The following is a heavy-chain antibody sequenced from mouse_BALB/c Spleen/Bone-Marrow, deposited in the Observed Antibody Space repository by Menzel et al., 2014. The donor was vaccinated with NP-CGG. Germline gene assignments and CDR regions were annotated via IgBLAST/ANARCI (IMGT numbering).Heavy chain of an antibody. CDR1: GYTFTSYV. V-gene: IGHV1-14*01. CDR2: INPYNDDT. CDR3: ARSLYGYDWYFDV. J-gene: IGHJ1*01. Sequence: QLQQSGPELVKHGASVKMSCKASGYTFTSYVVHWVKQKPGQGLEWIGNINPYNDDTMYNEKFKGKATLTSDKSSSTAYMELSSLTSEDSAVYYCARSLYGYDWYFDVWGAGTTVPVPS. D-gene: IGHD2-2*01.